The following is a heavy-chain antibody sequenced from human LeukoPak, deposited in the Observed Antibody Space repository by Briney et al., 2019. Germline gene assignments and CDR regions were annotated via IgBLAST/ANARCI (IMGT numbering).Heavy chain of an antibody. Sequence: GASVKVSCKASGYTFTGYYMHWVRKAPGQGLEWMGRFNPNSGGTNYAQKFQGRVTMTRDTSISTAYMELSRLRSDDTAVYDCARDPRSSGWYIPDYWGQGTLVTVSS. CDR3: ARDPRSSGWYIPDY. D-gene: IGHD6-19*01. J-gene: IGHJ4*02. V-gene: IGHV1-2*06. CDR1: GYTFTGYY. CDR2: FNPNSGGT.